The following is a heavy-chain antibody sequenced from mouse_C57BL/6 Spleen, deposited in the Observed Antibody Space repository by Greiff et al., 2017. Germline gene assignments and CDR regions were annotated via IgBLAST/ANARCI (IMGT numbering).Heavy chain of an antibody. CDR3: AREDYYYGSRSYAMDY. CDR2: ISDGGSYT. CDR1: GFTFSSYA. D-gene: IGHD1-1*01. V-gene: IGHV5-4*01. J-gene: IGHJ4*01. Sequence: EVKVVESGGGLVKPGGSLKLSCAASGFTFSSYAMSWVRQTPEKRLEWVATISDGGSYTYYPDNVKGRFTISGDNAKNNLYLQMSHLKSEDTAMYYCAREDYYYGSRSYAMDYWGQGTSVTVSS.